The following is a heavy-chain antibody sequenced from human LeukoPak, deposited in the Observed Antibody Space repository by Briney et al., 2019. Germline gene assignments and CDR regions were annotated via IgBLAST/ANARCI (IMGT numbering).Heavy chain of an antibody. J-gene: IGHJ4*02. Sequence: GGSLRLSCAVSGFTFNRYAIHWVRQAPGKGLEWVAVISYDGSDRYFVDSVKGRFTISRDNSKNTVYLQMDSLRAEDTAMYYCARDRNLDSWGQGTLVTVSS. CDR2: ISYDGSDR. CDR1: GFTFNRYA. CDR3: ARDRNLDS. V-gene: IGHV3-30-3*01.